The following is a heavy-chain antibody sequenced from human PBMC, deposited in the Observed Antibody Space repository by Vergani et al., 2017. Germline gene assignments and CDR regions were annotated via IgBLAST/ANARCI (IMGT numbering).Heavy chain of an antibody. J-gene: IGHJ6*03. CDR3: ARGGDYYDSSGEYMDV. D-gene: IGHD3-22*01. CDR1: NDSVSNTFYY. Sequence: QVQLQESGPGLVKPSETLSLTCTVSNDSVSNTFYYWGWIRQTPGKGLEWIGSIYYSGSTYYNPSLESRVTMSVDTSKSQFSLKLSSVTAADTAVYYCARGGDYYDSSGEYMDVWGQGTTVTVSS. V-gene: IGHV4-39*01. CDR2: IYYSGST.